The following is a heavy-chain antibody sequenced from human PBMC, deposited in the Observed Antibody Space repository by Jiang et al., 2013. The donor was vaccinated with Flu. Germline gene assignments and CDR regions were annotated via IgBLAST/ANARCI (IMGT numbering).Heavy chain of an antibody. CDR2: ISAYNGNT. V-gene: IGHV1-18*01. CDR1: YSFTSYG. D-gene: IGHD4/OR15-4a*01. CDR3: AREAANLRGGNWFDP. J-gene: IGHJ5*02. Sequence: YSFTSYGISWVRQAPGQGLEWMGWISAYNGNTNYAQKLQGRVTMTTDTSTSTAYMELSSLRSEDTAVYYCAREAANLRGGNWFDPWGQGTLVTVSS.